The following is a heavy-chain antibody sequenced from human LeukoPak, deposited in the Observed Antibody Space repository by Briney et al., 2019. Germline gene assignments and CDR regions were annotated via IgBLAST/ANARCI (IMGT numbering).Heavy chain of an antibody. J-gene: IGHJ4*02. D-gene: IGHD2-15*01. Sequence: ASVKVSCKASGYTFTNYNTHWMRQAPGQGLEWMGIINPSGGSASYAQKFQGRVTMTRDTSTSTVYMELSSLRSEDTAVYYCAGAVVAEQKGGFDYWGQGTLVTVSS. CDR2: INPSGGSA. V-gene: IGHV1-46*01. CDR1: GYTFTNYN. CDR3: AGAVVAEQKGGFDY.